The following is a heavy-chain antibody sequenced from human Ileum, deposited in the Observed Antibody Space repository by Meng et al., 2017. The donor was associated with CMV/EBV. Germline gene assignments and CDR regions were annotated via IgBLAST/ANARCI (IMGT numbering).Heavy chain of an antibody. D-gene: IGHD5-12*01. CDR3: AMQADSDYNYYFDH. J-gene: IGHJ4*02. CDR2: INKDGGST. V-gene: IGHV3-74*03. CDR1: GFSFSNFW. Sequence: GESLKISCAASGFSFSNFWMHWVRQAPGKGLVWVSRINKDGGSTTYADSVKGRFTISRDNSKNTLYLQVSSLRAEDTVLYYCAMQADSDYNYYFDHWGQGTLVTVSS.